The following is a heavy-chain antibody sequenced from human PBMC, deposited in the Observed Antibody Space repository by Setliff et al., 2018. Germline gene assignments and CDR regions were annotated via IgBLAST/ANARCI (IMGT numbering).Heavy chain of an antibody. J-gene: IGHJ5*02. CDR3: ARGRNVAARLLDT. D-gene: IGHD6-6*01. CDR2: INHSGST. Sequence: LSLTCAAYGGTFSHYYWTWVRQSPGKGLEWIGEINHSGSTNYNPSLKSRVTISIDTSKDQFSLRMSSVSAADAAIYYCARGRNVAARLLDTWGQGSRVTVSS. V-gene: IGHV4-34*01. CDR1: GGTFSHYY.